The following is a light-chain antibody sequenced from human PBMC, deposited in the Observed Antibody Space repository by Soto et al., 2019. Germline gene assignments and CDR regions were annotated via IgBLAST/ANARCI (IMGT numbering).Light chain of an antibody. V-gene: IGKV3-20*01. Sequence: EIVLTQSPGTLSLSPGETATLSCRASQSVRSNYLAWYQQKPGQAPRFLIYDASSRATGIPDRFSGSGSGTDFTLTISRLEPEDFAVYYCQQYGSSPLTFGVGTKVEIK. CDR1: QSVRSNY. CDR2: DAS. CDR3: QQYGSSPLT. J-gene: IGKJ4*01.